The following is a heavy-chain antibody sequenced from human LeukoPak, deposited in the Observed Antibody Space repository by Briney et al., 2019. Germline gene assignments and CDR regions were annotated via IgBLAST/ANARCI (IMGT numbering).Heavy chain of an antibody. CDR2: INSDGSST. J-gene: IGHJ3*02. Sequence: GGSLRLSCGASGFTFSSYGMHWVRQAPGKGLVWVSRINSDGSSTSYADSVKGRFTISRDNAKNTLYLQMNSLRAEDTAVYYCARRSAAKDAFDIWGQGTMVTVSS. D-gene: IGHD6-25*01. V-gene: IGHV3-74*01. CDR1: GFTFSSYG. CDR3: ARRSAAKDAFDI.